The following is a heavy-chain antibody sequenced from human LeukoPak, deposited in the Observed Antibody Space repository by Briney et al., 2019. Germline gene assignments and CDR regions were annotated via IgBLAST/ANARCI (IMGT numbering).Heavy chain of an antibody. Sequence: GGSLRLSCAASGFTFSSYGMHWVRQAPGKGLEWVAVISYDGSNKYYADSVKGRFTISRDNSKNTLYLQMNSLGAEDTAVYYCAKDPVLAGTGYYFDYWGQGTLVTVSS. CDR2: ISYDGSNK. J-gene: IGHJ4*02. V-gene: IGHV3-30*18. D-gene: IGHD6-19*01. CDR1: GFTFSSYG. CDR3: AKDPVLAGTGYYFDY.